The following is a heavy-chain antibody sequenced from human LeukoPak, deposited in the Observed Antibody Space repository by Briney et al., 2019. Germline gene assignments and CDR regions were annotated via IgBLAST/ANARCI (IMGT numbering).Heavy chain of an antibody. Sequence: GGSLRLSCAASGFTFSDYGMYWVRHAPGKGLEWVAVIWYDGSNKYYADSVKGRFTISRDNAKNTLYLQMNSLRAEDTAVYYCARDQAGTTNAIDYWGQGTLVTVSS. J-gene: IGHJ4*02. CDR3: ARDQAGTTNAIDY. D-gene: IGHD1/OR15-1a*01. CDR1: GFTFSDYG. CDR2: IWYDGSNK. V-gene: IGHV3-33*01.